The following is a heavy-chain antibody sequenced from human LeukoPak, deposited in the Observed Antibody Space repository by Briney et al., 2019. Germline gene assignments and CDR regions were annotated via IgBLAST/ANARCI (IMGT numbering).Heavy chain of an antibody. CDR1: GGSISYYY. V-gene: IGHV4-4*07. D-gene: IGHD2-15*01. J-gene: IGHJ4*02. CDR2: IYTSGST. CDR3: ASDPESGGTYYFDH. Sequence: PSETLSLTCTVSGGSISYYYWSWIRQPAGKGLEWIGRIYTSGSTNYNPSLKSRVTMSVDTSKNQFSLKLSSVTAADTAVYYCASDPESGGTYYFDHWGQGTLVTVSS.